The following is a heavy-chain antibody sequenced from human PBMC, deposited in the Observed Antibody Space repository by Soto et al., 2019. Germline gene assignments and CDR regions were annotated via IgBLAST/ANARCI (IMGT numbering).Heavy chain of an antibody. J-gene: IGHJ6*03. D-gene: IGHD2-2*01. CDR1: GGCMSSSRSS. CDR2: ISYSGST. Sequence: SETLALTCTVSGGCMSSSRSSWGWIRQPPGKGLEWLGIISYSGSTYYSPSLKSRVTISVDASKNLFSLKLSSVTAADTAVYYCARTYVTDVVVVPASKDYMDVWGKGTTVTVSS. CDR3: ARTYVTDVVVVPASKDYMDV. V-gene: IGHV4-39*01.